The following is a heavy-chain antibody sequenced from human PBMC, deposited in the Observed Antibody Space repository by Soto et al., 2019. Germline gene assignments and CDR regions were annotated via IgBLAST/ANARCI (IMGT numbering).Heavy chain of an antibody. CDR1: GDSVSSNSAA. CDR2: TYYRSKWYN. V-gene: IGHV6-1*01. Sequence: QSQTLSLTCAISGDSVSSNSAAWNWIRQSPSRGLEWLGRTYYRSKWYNDYAVSVKSRITINPNTSKNQFSLQLNSVTPEDTAVYYCARGNSSALYYYYYMDVWGKGTTVTVSS. J-gene: IGHJ6*03. D-gene: IGHD2-15*01. CDR3: ARGNSSALYYYYYMDV.